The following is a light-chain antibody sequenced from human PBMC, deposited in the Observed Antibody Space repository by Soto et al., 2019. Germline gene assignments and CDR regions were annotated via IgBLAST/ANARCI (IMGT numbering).Light chain of an antibody. CDR3: QSCDSSLSSSGV. CDR1: SSNIGAGFD. J-gene: IGLJ3*02. V-gene: IGLV1-40*01. Sequence: QSVLTQPPSVSGAPGQRVTISCTGSSSNIGAGFDVHWYQQLPGTAPKLLIYANNKRPSGVPDRFSASKSATSASLAITGLQAEDEADYYCQSCDSSLSSSGVFGGGTKLTVL. CDR2: ANN.